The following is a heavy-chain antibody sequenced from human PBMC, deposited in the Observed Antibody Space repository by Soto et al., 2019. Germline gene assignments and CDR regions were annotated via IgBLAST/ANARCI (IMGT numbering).Heavy chain of an antibody. V-gene: IGHV4-61*08. Sequence: PSETLSLTFAVSGCSISSGGYSWSWVRQPPGKGLEWIGYIYYGGTTSYNPSLQSRVTISLETSKSQFSLRLTSVTAADTAVYYCARLGAYYQSLDPWGPGTLVTVSS. CDR3: ARLGAYYQSLDP. J-gene: IGHJ5*02. CDR2: IYYGGTT. D-gene: IGHD3-22*01. CDR1: GCSISSGGYS.